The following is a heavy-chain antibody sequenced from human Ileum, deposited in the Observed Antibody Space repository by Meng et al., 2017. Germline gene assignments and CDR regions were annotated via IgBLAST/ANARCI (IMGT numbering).Heavy chain of an antibody. J-gene: IGHJ4*02. D-gene: IGHD2-15*01. Sequence: QVQLHDSGPGLVEPSGTLSLTRPVAGGSISSSFYWSWVRQSPGKGLEWIGQIYLAGSPNYNPSLESRVTISVDKSKNQFSLRLTSVTAADTAIFYCVRHGGKYFDSWGQGTLVTVSS. V-gene: IGHV4-4*02. CDR3: VRHGGKYFDS. CDR1: GGSISSSFY. CDR2: IYLAGSP.